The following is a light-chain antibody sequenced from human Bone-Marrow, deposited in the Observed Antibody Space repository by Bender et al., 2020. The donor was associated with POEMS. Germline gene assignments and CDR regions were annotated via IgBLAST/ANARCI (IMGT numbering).Light chain of an antibody. Sequence: QSVLTQPPSASGTPGQRVTISCSGGSSNIGAHAVNWYQHLPGTAPKKQYYSSHRRPSEVPDRFSGSRSGTSASLAISGLQSEDEADYYCAVWDDSLNGWVFGGGTKLTVL. V-gene: IGLV1-44*01. CDR3: AVWDDSLNGWV. CDR2: SSH. CDR1: SSNIGAHA. J-gene: IGLJ3*02.